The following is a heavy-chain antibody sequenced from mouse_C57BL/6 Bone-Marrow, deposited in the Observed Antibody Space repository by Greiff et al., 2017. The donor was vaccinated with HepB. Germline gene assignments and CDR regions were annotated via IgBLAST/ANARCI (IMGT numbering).Heavy chain of an antibody. V-gene: IGHV1-64*01. Sequence: VQLQQSGAELVKPGASVKLSCKASGYTFTSYWMHWVKQRPGQGLEWIGMIHPNSGSTNYNEKFKSKATLTVDKSSSTAYMQLSSLTSEDSAVYYCARGDDYDEAWFAYWGQGTLVTVSA. CDR3: ARGDDYDEAWFAY. CDR2: IHPNSGST. J-gene: IGHJ3*01. D-gene: IGHD2-4*01. CDR1: GYTFTSYW.